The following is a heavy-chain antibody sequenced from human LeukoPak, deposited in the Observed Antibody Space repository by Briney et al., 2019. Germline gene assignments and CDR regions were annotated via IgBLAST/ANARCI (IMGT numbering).Heavy chain of an antibody. J-gene: IGHJ6*02. D-gene: IGHD3-3*01. V-gene: IGHV3-7*01. CDR2: IKQDGSEK. Sequence: GGSLRLSCAASGFTFSSYWMSWVRQAPGKGLEWVANIKQDGSEKYYVDSVKGRFTNSRDNAKNSLYLQMNSLRAEDTAVYYCARFGPGRFLEWLLSNYYYGMDVWGQGTTVTVSS. CDR1: GFTFSSYW. CDR3: ARFGPGRFLEWLLSNYYYGMDV.